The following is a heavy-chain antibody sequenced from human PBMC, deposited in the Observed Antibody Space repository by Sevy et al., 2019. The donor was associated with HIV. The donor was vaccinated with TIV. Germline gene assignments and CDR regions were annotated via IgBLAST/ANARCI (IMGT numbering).Heavy chain of an antibody. CDR3: ATEDITMIPYGLDV. D-gene: IGHD3-22*01. V-gene: IGHV1-24*01. J-gene: IGHJ6*02. CDR2: FDPEDGET. Sequence: ASVKVSCKVSGYTLTELSMHWVRQPPGKGLEWMGGFDPEDGETIYAQKFLGRLTMTEDTSTDIAYMDLSSLRSEDTAVYYCATEDITMIPYGLDVWGQGTTVTVSS. CDR1: GYTLTELS.